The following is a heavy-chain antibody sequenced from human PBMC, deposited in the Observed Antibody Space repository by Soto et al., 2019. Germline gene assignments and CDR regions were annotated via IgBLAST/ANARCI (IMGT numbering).Heavy chain of an antibody. Sequence: ASVKVSCKASGGTFSSFAFTWVRQAPGQGLEWMGWVIPGNGNTTYSQKFQGRVTITRDTSASTAYMELSSLRSEDTAVYYCASSYSNYALIDYYYYGMDVWGQGTTVTVSS. CDR3: ASSYSNYALIDYYYYGMDV. J-gene: IGHJ6*02. CDR1: GGTFSSFA. V-gene: IGHV1-3*01. D-gene: IGHD4-4*01. CDR2: VIPGNGNT.